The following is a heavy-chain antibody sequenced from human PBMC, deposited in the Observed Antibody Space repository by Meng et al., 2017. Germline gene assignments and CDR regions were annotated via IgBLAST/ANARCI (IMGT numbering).Heavy chain of an antibody. Sequence: SLKISCAASGFTFDDYAMHWVRQAPGKGLEWVSGISWNSGSICYADSVKGRFTTSRDNAKNSLYLQMNSLRAEDMALYYCAKAPRSSWYKGDAFDIWGQGTMVTVSS. CDR2: ISWNSGSI. V-gene: IGHV3-9*03. CDR3: AKAPRSSWYKGDAFDI. J-gene: IGHJ3*02. D-gene: IGHD6-13*01. CDR1: GFTFDDYA.